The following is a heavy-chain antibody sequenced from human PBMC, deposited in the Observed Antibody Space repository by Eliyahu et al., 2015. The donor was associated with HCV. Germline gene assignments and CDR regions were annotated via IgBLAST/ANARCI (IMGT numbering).Heavy chain of an antibody. CDR2: IYWDDDA. V-gene: IGHV2-5*02. Sequence: QITLKESGPTLVRPTQTLTLTCTFSGFSXSTLXXGXXWVRQPPGKPLXWLALIYWDDDARYSPSLRNRLTVTKDISKSQVVLTLTNMDPVDTGTYYCARRRGSCSGNNCYFEVGFDYWGQGTLVTVPS. J-gene: IGHJ4*02. CDR3: ARRRGSCSGNNCYFEVGFDY. CDR1: GFSXSTLXXG. D-gene: IGHD2-15*01.